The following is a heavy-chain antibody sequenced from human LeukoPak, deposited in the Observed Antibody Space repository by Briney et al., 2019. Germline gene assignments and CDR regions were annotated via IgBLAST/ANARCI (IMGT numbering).Heavy chain of an antibody. D-gene: IGHD3-3*01. J-gene: IGHJ4*02. V-gene: IGHV4-59*12. CDR3: ATTRFLEWLLYYFDY. CDR2: IYYSGST. Sequence: SETLSLTCTVSGGSISSYYWSWIRQPPGKGLEWIGYIYYSGSTNYNPSLKSRVTISVDTSKNQFSLKLNSVTAADTAVYYCATTRFLEWLLYYFDYWGQGTLVTVSS. CDR1: GGSISSYY.